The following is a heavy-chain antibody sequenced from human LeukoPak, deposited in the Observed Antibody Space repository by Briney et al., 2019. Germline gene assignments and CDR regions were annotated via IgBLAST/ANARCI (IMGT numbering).Heavy chain of an antibody. CDR2: INPNSGGT. CDR1: GYTFTSYA. J-gene: IGHJ4*02. V-gene: IGHV1-2*06. CDR3: ATLGLGPAAIWVYEGVDY. Sequence: GASVKVSCKASGYTFTSYAMNWVRQAPGQGLEWMGRINPNSGGTNYAQKFQGRVTMTRDTSISTAYMELSRLRSDDTAVYYCATLGLGPAAIWVYEGVDYWGQGTLVTVSS. D-gene: IGHD2-2*01.